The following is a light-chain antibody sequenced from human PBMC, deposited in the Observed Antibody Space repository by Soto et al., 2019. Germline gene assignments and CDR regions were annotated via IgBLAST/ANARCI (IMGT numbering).Light chain of an antibody. J-gene: IGKJ4*01. CDR2: DAS. CDR1: QDISVY. V-gene: IGKV1-33*01. CDR3: QHYDDVLVT. Sequence: DIQLTQSPSSLSASVGETVTVTCQASQDISVYLNWYQEKPGKAPTLLIYDASNLKTGVPSRFSGLGSGTHFTLTISNLQPEAIATYFCQHYDDVLVTFGGGTKVEI.